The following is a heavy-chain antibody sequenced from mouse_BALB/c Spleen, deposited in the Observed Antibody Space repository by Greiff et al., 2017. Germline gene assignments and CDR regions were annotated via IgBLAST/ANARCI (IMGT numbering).Heavy chain of an antibody. J-gene: IGHJ4*01. CDR1: GYAFTNYL. D-gene: IGHD1-1*01. V-gene: IGHV1-54*01. CDR2: INPGSGGT. Sequence: QVQLQQSGAELVRPGTSVKVSCKASGYAFTNYLIEWVKQRPGQGLEWIGVINPGSGGTNYNEKFKGKATLNADQSSSTAYMKLSSLTSDDSAVYFGARRVVDPYYYAMDYWGQGTSVTVAS. CDR3: ARRVVDPYYYAMDY.